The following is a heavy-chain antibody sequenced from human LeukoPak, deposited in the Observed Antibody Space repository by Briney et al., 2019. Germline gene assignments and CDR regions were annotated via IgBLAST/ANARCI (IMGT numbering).Heavy chain of an antibody. Sequence: SVKVSCKASGGTFSSYAISWVRQAPGQGLGWMGRIIPIFGTANYAQKFQGRVTITTDESTSTAYMELSSLRSEDTAVYYCARVSDYYDSSGYGFDPWGQGTLVTVSS. CDR2: IIPIFGTA. CDR3: ARVSDYYDSSGYGFDP. J-gene: IGHJ5*02. V-gene: IGHV1-69*05. D-gene: IGHD3-22*01. CDR1: GGTFSSYA.